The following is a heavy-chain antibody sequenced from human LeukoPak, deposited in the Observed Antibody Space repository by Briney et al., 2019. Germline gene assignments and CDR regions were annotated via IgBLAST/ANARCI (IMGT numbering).Heavy chain of an antibody. Sequence: PGGSLRLSCAASGFTFTTYGFNWVRQAPGKGLEWVSVIYSGGSTYYADSVKGRFTISRDNSKNTLYLQMNSLRAEDTAVYYCARETPGTTVGAFDIWGQGTMVTVSS. D-gene: IGHD1-1*01. CDR2: IYSGGST. CDR1: GFTFTTYG. V-gene: IGHV3-53*01. J-gene: IGHJ3*02. CDR3: ARETPGTTVGAFDI.